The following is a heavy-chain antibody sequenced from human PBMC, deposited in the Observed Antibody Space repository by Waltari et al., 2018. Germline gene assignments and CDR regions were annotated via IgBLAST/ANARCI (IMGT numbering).Heavy chain of an antibody. CDR2: ISSSSSTI. CDR1: GFTFSSYS. CDR3: AREARSYYFDY. V-gene: IGHV3-48*01. J-gene: IGHJ4*02. Sequence: EVQLVESGGGLVQPGGSLRLSCAASGFTFSSYSMNWVRQAPGKGLEWVSYISSSSSTIYYADSVKGRFTISRDNAKNSLYLQMNSLRAEDTVVYYCAREARSYYFDYWGQGTLVTVSS.